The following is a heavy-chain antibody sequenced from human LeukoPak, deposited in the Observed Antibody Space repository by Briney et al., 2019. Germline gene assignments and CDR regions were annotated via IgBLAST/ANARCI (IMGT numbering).Heavy chain of an antibody. CDR3: RTDTSFSWYDTFGEV. D-gene: IGHD3-16*01. Sequence: ASVNVSCKVSGYTSTGYGIRGVPQAPRQGLSWVVCISASKGNTDYAQNSQGRVTINTDPPTTRAYIELRTSTSDDPAVYSVRTDTSFSWYDTFGEVWGQGTLVTVSS. V-gene: IGHV1-18*01. CDR2: ISASKGNT. J-gene: IGHJ4*02. CDR1: GYTSTGYG.